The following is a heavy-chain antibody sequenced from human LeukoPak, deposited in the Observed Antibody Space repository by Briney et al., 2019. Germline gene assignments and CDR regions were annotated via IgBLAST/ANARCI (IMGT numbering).Heavy chain of an antibody. CDR1: GYTFTSYD. V-gene: IGHV1-8*01. Sequence: GASVKVSCKASGYTFTSYDINWVRQATGQGLEWMGWMNPNSGNTGYAQKFQGRVTMTRNTSISTAYMELSSLRSEDTAVYYCGRGIDGYGDYTHSNFDYWGQGTLVTVSS. J-gene: IGHJ4*02. D-gene: IGHD4-17*01. CDR2: MNPNSGNT. CDR3: GRGIDGYGDYTHSNFDY.